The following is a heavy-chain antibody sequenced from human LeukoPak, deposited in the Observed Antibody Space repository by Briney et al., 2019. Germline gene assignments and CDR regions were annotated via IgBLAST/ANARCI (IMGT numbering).Heavy chain of an antibody. J-gene: IGHJ4*02. CDR2: INPNSGGT. D-gene: IGHD5-24*01. Sequence: GASVKVSCKASGYTFTGYYMHWVRQAPGQGLEWMGWINPNSGGTNYAQKFQGRVTMTRDTSISAVYMELSRLRSDDTAGYYCARDGTGVYNLVQYWGQGTLVTVSS. CDR1: GYTFTGYY. CDR3: ARDGTGVYNLVQY. V-gene: IGHV1-2*02.